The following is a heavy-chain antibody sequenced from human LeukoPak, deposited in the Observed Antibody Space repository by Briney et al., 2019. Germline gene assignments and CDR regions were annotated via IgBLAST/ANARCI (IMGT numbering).Heavy chain of an antibody. D-gene: IGHD3-10*01. CDR2: IYTSGST. V-gene: IGHV4-4*07. Sequence: SETLSLTCTVSGGSISSYYWRWVRQPAGKGREWIGRIYTSGSTNYNPSLKSRVTISVDTSKNQFSLKLSSVTAADTAVYYCARDRVKDWFDPWGQGTLVTVSS. J-gene: IGHJ5*02. CDR3: ARDRVKDWFDP. CDR1: GGSISSYY.